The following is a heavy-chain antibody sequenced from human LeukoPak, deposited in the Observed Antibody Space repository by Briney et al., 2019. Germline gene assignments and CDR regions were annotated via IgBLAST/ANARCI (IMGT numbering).Heavy chain of an antibody. CDR2: ISSSGSTI. CDR3: AREDFWSGYYYYMDV. CDR1: GFTFSDYY. V-gene: IGHV3-11*04. D-gene: IGHD3-3*01. J-gene: IGHJ6*03. Sequence: PGGSLRLSCAASGFTFSDYYMSWIRQAPWKGLEWVSYISSSGSTIYYADSVKGRFTISRDNAKNSLYLQMNSLRAEDTAVYYCAREDFWSGYYYYMDVWGKGTTVTVSS.